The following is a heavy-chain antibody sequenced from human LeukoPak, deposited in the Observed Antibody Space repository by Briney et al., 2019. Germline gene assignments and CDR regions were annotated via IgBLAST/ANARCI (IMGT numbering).Heavy chain of an antibody. V-gene: IGHV3-30-3*01. J-gene: IGHJ4*02. Sequence: GGSLRLSCAASGFTFSSYAMHWVRQAPGKGLEWVAVISYDGSNKYYADSVKGRFTISRDNSKNTLYLQMNSLRAEDTAVYYCARGYQLLRLLEWSLHPQDYWGQGTLVTVSS. CDR2: ISYDGSNK. CDR1: GFTFSSYA. D-gene: IGHD3-3*01. CDR3: ARGYQLLRLLEWSLHPQDY.